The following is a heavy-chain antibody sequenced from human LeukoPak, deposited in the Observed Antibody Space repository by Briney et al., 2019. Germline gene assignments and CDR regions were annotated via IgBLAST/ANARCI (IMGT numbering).Heavy chain of an antibody. CDR2: ISSSSSYI. D-gene: IGHD6-19*01. V-gene: IGHV3-21*01. CDR3: ARTGAVAGTFYFDY. J-gene: IGHJ4*02. Sequence: PGGSLRLSCAASGFTFSSYSMNWVRQAPGKGLEWVSSISSSSSYICYADSVKGRFTISRDNAKNSLYLQMNSLRAEDTAVYYCARTGAVAGTFYFDYWGQGTLVTVSS. CDR1: GFTFSSYS.